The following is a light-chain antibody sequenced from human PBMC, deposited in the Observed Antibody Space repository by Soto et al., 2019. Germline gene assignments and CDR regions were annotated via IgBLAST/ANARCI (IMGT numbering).Light chain of an antibody. CDR1: QSVSSY. J-gene: IGKJ1*01. CDR3: QQYGDSRWT. CDR2: SAS. Sequence: EILLIESPATRSLAQSARVTVSCRASQSVSSYLAWYQHKPGQAPRLLIYSASHRATGIPDRFSGSESGTDFTLTISRLEPEDFAVYYCQQYGDSRWTFGQGTKVDI. V-gene: IGKV3-20*01.